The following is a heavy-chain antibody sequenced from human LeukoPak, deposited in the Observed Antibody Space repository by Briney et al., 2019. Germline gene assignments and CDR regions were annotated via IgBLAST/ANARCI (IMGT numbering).Heavy chain of an antibody. CDR2: MNPNSGNT. Sequence: ASVKVSCKASGYTFTSYDINWVRQATGQGLEWMGWMNPNSGNTGYAQKFQGRVTMTRNTSISTAYMELSRLRSDDTAVYYCACDSSPLAFDYWGQGTLVTVSS. J-gene: IGHJ4*02. CDR1: GYTFTSYD. V-gene: IGHV1-8*01. D-gene: IGHD6-13*01. CDR3: ACDSSPLAFDY.